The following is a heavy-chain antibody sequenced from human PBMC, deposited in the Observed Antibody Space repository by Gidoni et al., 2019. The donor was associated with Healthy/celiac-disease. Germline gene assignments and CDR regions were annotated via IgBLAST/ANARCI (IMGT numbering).Heavy chain of an antibody. CDR2: ISYDGSNK. Sequence: QVQLVESGGGVVQPGRSLRLSCAASGFTFSCYAMHWVRQAPGKGLEWVAVISYDGSNKYYADSVKGRFTISRDNSKNTLYLQMNSLRAEDTAVYYCARDSFRWPLPPAYYFDYWGQGTLVTVSS. J-gene: IGHJ4*02. CDR3: ARDSFRWPLPPAYYFDY. V-gene: IGHV3-30-3*01. D-gene: IGHD2-15*01. CDR1: GFTFSCYA.